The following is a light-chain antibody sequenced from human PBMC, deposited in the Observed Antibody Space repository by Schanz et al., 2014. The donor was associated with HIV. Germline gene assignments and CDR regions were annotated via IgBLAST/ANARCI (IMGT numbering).Light chain of an antibody. J-gene: IGLJ2*01. CDR1: SSNIGAGYD. V-gene: IGLV1-40*01. CDR2: GDS. Sequence: QSVLTQPPSVSGAPGQRVTISCTGSSSNIGAGYDVHWFQQLPGTAPKLLIYGDSNRPSGVPHRFSGSKSGTSAYLAITGLQADDEADYYCQSYDKSLSVVVFGGGTKLTVL. CDR3: QSYDKSLSVVV.